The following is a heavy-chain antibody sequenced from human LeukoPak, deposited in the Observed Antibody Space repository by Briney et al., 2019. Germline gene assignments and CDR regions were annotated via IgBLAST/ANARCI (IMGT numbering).Heavy chain of an antibody. CDR3: TRASGSGYPSDY. J-gene: IGHJ4*02. D-gene: IGHD3-22*01. V-gene: IGHV4-59*01. Sequence: PSETLSLTCTVSGGSISTYYWSWIRQPPGKGLEWIAYTYYSGSTKYNPSLKSRVTISIDTSKNQFSLKLSSVTAADTAVYYCTRASGSGYPSDYWGQGTLVTVSS. CDR2: TYYSGST. CDR1: GGSISTYY.